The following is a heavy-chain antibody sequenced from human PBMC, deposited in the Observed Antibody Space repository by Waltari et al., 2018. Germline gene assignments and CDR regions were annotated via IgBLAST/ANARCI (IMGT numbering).Heavy chain of an antibody. CDR2: IKPYNGNT. V-gene: IGHV1-18*01. CDR1: GYTFTSYG. J-gene: IGHJ4*02. D-gene: IGHD3-10*01. CDR3: ARDPFAPFY. Sequence: QVQLVQSGAEVKKPGASVKVSCKASGYTFTSYGISWVRQAPGQGLEWMGWIKPYNGNTKYIERLQGRGTLTTDTSTNTAYMERRSLRSDDTAMYYCARDPFAPFYWGQGTLVTVSS.